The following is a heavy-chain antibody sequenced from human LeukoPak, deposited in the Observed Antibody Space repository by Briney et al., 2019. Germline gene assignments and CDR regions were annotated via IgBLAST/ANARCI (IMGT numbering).Heavy chain of an antibody. D-gene: IGHD2-2*01. V-gene: IGHV4-59*01. J-gene: IGHJ4*02. CDR3: ARSGYCSSTSCGLVRGVTNFDY. Sequence: PSETLSLTCTVSGGSISSYYWSWIRQPPGKALEWIGYIYYSGSTNYNPSLKSRVTISVDTSKNQFSLKLGSVTAADTAVYYCARSGYCSSTSCGLVRGVTNFDYWGQGTLVTVSS. CDR1: GGSISSYY. CDR2: IYYSGST.